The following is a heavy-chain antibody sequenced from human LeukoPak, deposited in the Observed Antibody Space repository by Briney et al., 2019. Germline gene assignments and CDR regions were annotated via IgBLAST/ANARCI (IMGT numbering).Heavy chain of an antibody. CDR1: GFTFSSYG. J-gene: IGHJ4*02. Sequence: GGSLRLSCAASGFTFSSYGMHWVRQAPGKGLEWVTVISYDGSNKYYADSVKGRFTISRDNSKNTLYLQMNSLRAEDTAGYYCAKDLGRSGWYYFDYWGQGTLVTVSS. D-gene: IGHD6-19*01. V-gene: IGHV3-30*18. CDR3: AKDLGRSGWYYFDY. CDR2: ISYDGSNK.